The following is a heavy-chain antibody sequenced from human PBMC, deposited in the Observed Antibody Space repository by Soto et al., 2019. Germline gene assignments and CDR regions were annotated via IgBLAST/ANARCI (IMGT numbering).Heavy chain of an antibody. J-gene: IGHJ2*01. Sequence: GGSLRLSCAASGFTFSSYGMHWVRQAPGKGLEWVAVIWYDGSNKYYVDSVKGRFTISRDNSKNTLYLQMNSLRAEDTAVYYCAREGKQWLWYFDLWGRGTLVTVSS. V-gene: IGHV3-33*01. CDR1: GFTFSSYG. CDR3: AREGKQWLWYFDL. CDR2: IWYDGSNK. D-gene: IGHD6-19*01.